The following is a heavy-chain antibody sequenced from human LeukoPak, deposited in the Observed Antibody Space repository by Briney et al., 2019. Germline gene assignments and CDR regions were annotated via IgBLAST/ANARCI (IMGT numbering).Heavy chain of an antibody. CDR1: GGSISGYY. CDR2: INHSGST. V-gene: IGHV4-34*01. D-gene: IGHD3-3*01. Sequence: PSETLSLTCTVSGGSISGYYWSWIRQPPGKGLEWIGEINHSGSTNYNPSLKSRVTISVDTSKNQFSLKLSSVTAADTAVYYCARGDFDFWSGYYLGGGSLTHNFDYWGQGTLVTVPS. CDR3: ARGDFDFWSGYYLGGGSLTHNFDY. J-gene: IGHJ4*02.